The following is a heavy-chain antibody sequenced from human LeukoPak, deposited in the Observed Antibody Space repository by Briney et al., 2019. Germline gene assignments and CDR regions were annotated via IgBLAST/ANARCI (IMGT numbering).Heavy chain of an antibody. CDR2: IYSGGST. V-gene: IGHV3-53*01. CDR3: AREAIRYFDWSDTYYYYGMDV. Sequence: GGSLRLSCVASGFTVSSNYMSWVRQAPGKGLEWVSVIYSGGSTYYADSVKGRFTISRDNSKNTLYLQMNSLRAEDTAVYYCAREAIRYFDWSDTYYYYGMDVWGKGTTVTVSS. D-gene: IGHD3-9*01. CDR1: GFTVSSNY. J-gene: IGHJ6*04.